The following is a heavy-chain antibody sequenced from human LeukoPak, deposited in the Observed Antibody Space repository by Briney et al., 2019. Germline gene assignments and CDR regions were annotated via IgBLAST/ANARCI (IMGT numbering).Heavy chain of an antibody. V-gene: IGHV3-30*02. Sequence: PGGSLRLSCAASGFTFSSYGMHWVRQAPGKGLEWVALIRYDGSNKYYADSVKGRFTISRDNSKNTLYLQMNSLRAEDTAVYYCAKDFNSVEYSAFDIWGQGIMVTVSS. CDR3: AKDFNSVEYSAFDI. J-gene: IGHJ3*02. D-gene: IGHD6-6*01. CDR2: IRYDGSNK. CDR1: GFTFSSYG.